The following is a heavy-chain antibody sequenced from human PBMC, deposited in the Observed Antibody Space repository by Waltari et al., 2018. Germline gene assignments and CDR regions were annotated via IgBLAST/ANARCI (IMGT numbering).Heavy chain of an antibody. V-gene: IGHV3-49*04. D-gene: IGHD2-2*01. CDR2: IRSKVYEETT. J-gene: IGHJ4*02. Sequence: EVQLVESGGGLVQPGRSLRLSCRASGFTLGAYAMSWVRQAPGKGLEWLGFIRSKVYEETTEYAASVKGRITISRDDSKSIAYLQIDSLQSEDTAVYYCTRVRVRSTTSCYKYWGQGTLVTVSS. CDR3: TRVRVRSTTSCYKY. CDR1: GFTLGAYA.